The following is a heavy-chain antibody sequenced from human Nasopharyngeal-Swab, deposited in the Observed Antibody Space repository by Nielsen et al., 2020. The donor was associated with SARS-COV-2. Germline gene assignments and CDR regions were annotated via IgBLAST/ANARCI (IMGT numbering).Heavy chain of an antibody. CDR3: ARQLAAAGTGDY. D-gene: IGHD6-13*01. CDR1: GGSISSSSYY. Sequence: SETLSLTCTVSGGSISSSSYYWGWIRQPPGKGLEWTGSIYYSGSTYYNPSLKSRVTISVDTSKNQFSLKLSSVTAADTAVYYCARQLAAAGTGDYWGQGTLVTVSS. J-gene: IGHJ4*02. V-gene: IGHV4-39*01. CDR2: IYYSGST.